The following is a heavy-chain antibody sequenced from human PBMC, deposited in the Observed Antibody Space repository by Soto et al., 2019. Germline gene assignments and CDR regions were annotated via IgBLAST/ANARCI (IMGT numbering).Heavy chain of an antibody. V-gene: IGHV3-9*01. CDR2: VTWNSGNI. J-gene: IGHJ6*01. CDR1: GFIFDDFG. CDR3: AKDRYGSLEGGMDV. Sequence: EVQLVESGGGLVQPGRSLRLSCAASGFIFDDFGMHWVRQAPGKGLEWVSGVTWNSGNIDYADSVKGRFTITRDNAKNSLYRQMNSLRGEDTALDYCAKDRYGSLEGGMDVWGQGNTVTVSS. D-gene: IGHD1-26*01.